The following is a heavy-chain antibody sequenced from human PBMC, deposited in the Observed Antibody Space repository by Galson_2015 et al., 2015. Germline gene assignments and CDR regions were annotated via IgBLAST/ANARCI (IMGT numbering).Heavy chain of an antibody. CDR1: GFTFSSYW. CDR2: INRDGSST. V-gene: IGHV3-74*01. J-gene: IGHJ4*02. CDR3: ARDPERGDGYVLDY. Sequence: SLRLSCAASGFTFSSYWMYWVRQAPGKGLVWVAHINRDGSSTSYADSVKGRFTTSRDNARNMLYLQMNSLRAEDTAVYYYARDPERGDGYVLDYWGQGTLVTVSS. D-gene: IGHD5-24*01.